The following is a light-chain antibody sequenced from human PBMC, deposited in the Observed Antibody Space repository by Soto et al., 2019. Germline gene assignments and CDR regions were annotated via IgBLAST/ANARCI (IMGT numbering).Light chain of an antibody. CDR2: STS. J-gene: IGLJ2*01. CDR3: LLYYGGAQVL. V-gene: IGLV7-43*01. CDR1: AGAVTSAYY. Sequence: QTVVTQELSLTVSPGGTVTLTCASSAGAVTSAYYTNWLQQKPGQAPRALIYSTSEKHSWTPARFSGSLLGGKAALTLSAAQPEDEADYYCLLYYGGAQVLFGGGTKVTVL.